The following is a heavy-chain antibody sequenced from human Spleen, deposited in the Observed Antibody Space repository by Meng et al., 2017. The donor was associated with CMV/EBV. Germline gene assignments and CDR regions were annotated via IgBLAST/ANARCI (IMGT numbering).Heavy chain of an antibody. CDR1: GGSFSGYY. Sequence: QVQRQQGGAGLLKPSETLSLTCAVYGGSFSGYYWSWIRQPPGKGLEWIGEINHSGSTNYNPSLKSRVTISVDTSKNQFSLKLSSVTAADTAVYYCARVGGSGSYYNVDYWGQGTLVTVSS. CDR3: ARVGGSGSYYNVDY. V-gene: IGHV4-34*01. J-gene: IGHJ4*02. CDR2: INHSGST. D-gene: IGHD3-10*01.